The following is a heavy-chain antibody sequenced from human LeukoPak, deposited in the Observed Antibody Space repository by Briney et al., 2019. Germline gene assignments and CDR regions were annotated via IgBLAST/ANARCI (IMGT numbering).Heavy chain of an antibody. V-gene: IGHV4-59*01. CDR1: GGSISSYY. Sequence: PSETLSLTCTVSGGSISSYYWSLIRQPPGKGLEWIGYIYYSGSTNYNPSLTSRVTISVDTSKNQFSRKLSSVTAADTAVYYCARVGLLDDILTGRFDYWGQGTLVTVSS. D-gene: IGHD3-9*01. CDR2: IYYSGST. J-gene: IGHJ4*02. CDR3: ARVGLLDDILTGRFDY.